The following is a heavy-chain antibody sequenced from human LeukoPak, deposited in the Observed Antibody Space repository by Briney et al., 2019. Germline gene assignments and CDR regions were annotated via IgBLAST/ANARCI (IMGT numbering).Heavy chain of an antibody. CDR3: ARGFHYDFWSGYRDWFDP. CDR2: INHSGST. V-gene: IGHV4-34*01. Sequence: PSETLSLTCAVHGGSFSGYYWSWIRQPPGKGLEWIGEINHSGSTNYNPSLKSRVTISVDTSKNQFSLKLSSVTAADTAVYYCARGFHYDFWSGYRDWFDPWGQGTLVTVSS. D-gene: IGHD3-3*01. CDR1: GGSFSGYY. J-gene: IGHJ5*02.